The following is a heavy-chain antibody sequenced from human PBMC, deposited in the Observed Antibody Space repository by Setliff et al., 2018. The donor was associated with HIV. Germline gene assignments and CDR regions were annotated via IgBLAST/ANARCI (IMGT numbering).Heavy chain of an antibody. D-gene: IGHD3-10*01. CDR2: ISSQDYT. J-gene: IGHJ4*02. CDR3: VRGVSPSI. Sequence: GESLRLSCTASGFNISGFYMNWVRQAPGKGLEWVSFISSQDYTDYADFVTGRFTISRDNSKNSLYLQMNSLTSEDTAMYYRVRGVSPSIWGLGTLVTVSS. V-gene: IGHV3-11*05. CDR1: GFNISGFY.